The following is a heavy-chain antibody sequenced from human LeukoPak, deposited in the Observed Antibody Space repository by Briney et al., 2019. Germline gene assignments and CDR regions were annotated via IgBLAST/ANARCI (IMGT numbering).Heavy chain of an antibody. V-gene: IGHV3-30*02. CDR2: IRYDGSNK. J-gene: IGHJ4*02. Sequence: GGSLRLSCAASGFTFSSYGMHWVRQAPGKGLEWVAFIRYDGSNKYYADSVKGRFTISRDNSKNTLYLQMNSLRAEDTAVYYCAKDGPGGYSYGPRYLDYWGQGTPVTVSS. CDR3: AKDGPGGYSYGPRYLDY. D-gene: IGHD5-18*01. CDR1: GFTFSSYG.